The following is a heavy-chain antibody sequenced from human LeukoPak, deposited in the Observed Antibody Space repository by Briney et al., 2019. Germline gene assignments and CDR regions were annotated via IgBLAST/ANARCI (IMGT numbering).Heavy chain of an antibody. Sequence: GGSLRLSCAASGFTFSSYAIHWVRQAPGKGLEWVAVTVFDGSNEYYADSVKGRFTISRDNSKNTVYLQMSGLRPEDTAVYYCAKGLLGYCSGGSCYYLDYWGQGTLVTVSS. V-gene: IGHV3-30*04. CDR3: AKGLLGYCSGGSCYYLDY. D-gene: IGHD2-15*01. J-gene: IGHJ4*02. CDR2: TVFDGSNE. CDR1: GFTFSSYA.